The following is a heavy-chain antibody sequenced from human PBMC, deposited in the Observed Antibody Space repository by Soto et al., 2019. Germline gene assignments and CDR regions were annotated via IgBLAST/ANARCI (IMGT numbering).Heavy chain of an antibody. CDR3: AKEDYQLLDSLYYYDGMDV. CDR2: IIPIFGSA. Sequence: ASVKVSCKASGGTFSSYAISWVRQAPGQGLEWMGGIIPIFGSANYAQKFQGRVTITADESTSTAYMELSGLRSEDTAVYYCAKEDYQLLDSLYYYDGMDVWGQGTTVTVSS. J-gene: IGHJ6*02. D-gene: IGHD2-2*01. CDR1: GGTFSSYA. V-gene: IGHV1-69*13.